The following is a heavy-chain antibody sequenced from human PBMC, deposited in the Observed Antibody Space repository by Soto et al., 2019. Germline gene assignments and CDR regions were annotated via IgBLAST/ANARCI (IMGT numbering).Heavy chain of an antibody. CDR3: ARRNLLSYYDRGHFDY. V-gene: IGHV4-34*01. CDR1: GGSFSGYY. Sequence: SETLSLTCAVYGGSFSGYYWSWIRQPPGKGLEWIGEINHSGSTNYNPSLKSRVTISVDTSKNQFSLKLSSVTAADTAVYYCARRNLLSYYDRGHFDYWGQGTLVTVSS. CDR2: INHSGST. D-gene: IGHD3-22*01. J-gene: IGHJ4*02.